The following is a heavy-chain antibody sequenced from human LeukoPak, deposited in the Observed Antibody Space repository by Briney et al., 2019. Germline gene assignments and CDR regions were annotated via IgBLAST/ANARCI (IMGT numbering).Heavy chain of an antibody. V-gene: IGHV1-46*01. J-gene: IGHJ4*02. CDR3: AREKNYYDSSGYYPFDY. Sequence: ASVKVSCKASGYTFTSYYMHWVRQAPGQGLEWMGIINPSGGSTSYAQKFQGRVTMTRDTSTSTVYMELSSLRSEDTAVYYCAREKNYYDSSGYYPFDYWGRGTLVTVSS. CDR1: GYTFTSYY. D-gene: IGHD3-22*01. CDR2: INPSGGST.